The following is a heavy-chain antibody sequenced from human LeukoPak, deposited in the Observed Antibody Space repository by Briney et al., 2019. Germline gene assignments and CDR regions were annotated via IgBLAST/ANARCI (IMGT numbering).Heavy chain of an antibody. CDR2: IDWDDDK. CDR3: ARSYGGGFYGFGELQRFDY. D-gene: IGHD3-10*01. V-gene: IGHV2-70*01. Sequence: SGPALVKPTQTLTLTCTFSGFSLSTSGMCVSWIRQPPGKALEWLALIDWDDDKYYSTSLKTRLTISKDTSKNQVVLTMPNMDPVDTATYSCARSYGGGFYGFGELQRFDYWGQGTLVTVSS. J-gene: IGHJ4*02. CDR1: GFSLSTSGMC.